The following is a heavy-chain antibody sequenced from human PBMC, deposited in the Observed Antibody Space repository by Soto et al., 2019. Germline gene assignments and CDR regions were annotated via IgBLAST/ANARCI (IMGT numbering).Heavy chain of an antibody. V-gene: IGHV1-69*08. D-gene: IGHD4-17*01. CDR2: IIPILGIA. CDR1: GGTFSSYT. Sequence: QVQLVQSGAEVKKPGSSVKVSCKASGGTFSSYTISWVRQAPGQGLEWMGRIIPILGIANYAQKFEGRVTITADKSTSTAYMELSSLRSEDTDVYYCPRDTGWFDPWGQGTLVTVSS. CDR3: PRDTGWFDP. J-gene: IGHJ5*02.